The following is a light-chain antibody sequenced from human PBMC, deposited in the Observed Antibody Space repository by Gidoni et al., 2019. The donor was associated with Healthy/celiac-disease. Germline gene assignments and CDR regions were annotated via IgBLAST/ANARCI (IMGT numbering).Light chain of an antibody. Sequence: VIWMTQSPSLLSASTGDRVTISCRMSQCISSYLAWYQQKPGKAPELLIYAASTLQSGVPSRFSGSGSGTDFTLTISCLQSEDFATYYFQQYYSFPRTFGQGTKVEIK. CDR1: QCISSY. V-gene: IGKV1D-8*01. CDR3: QQYYSFPRT. CDR2: AAS. J-gene: IGKJ1*01.